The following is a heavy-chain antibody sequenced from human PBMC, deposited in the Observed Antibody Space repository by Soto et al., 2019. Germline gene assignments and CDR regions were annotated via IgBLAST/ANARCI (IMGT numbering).Heavy chain of an antibody. CDR3: QRGGRLTGTTPVADY. D-gene: IGHD1-7*01. Sequence: SETLSLTCAVYGVSFSGYYCIWIRQPPGKRLEWSGEINPRGRTIYNPSLKRQVRISIDTTNNQVSLKLISVTAADTAAYYCQRGGRLTGTTPVADYWGQGTLVNVFS. CDR2: INPRGRT. J-gene: IGHJ4*02. V-gene: IGHV4-34*01. CDR1: GVSFSGYY.